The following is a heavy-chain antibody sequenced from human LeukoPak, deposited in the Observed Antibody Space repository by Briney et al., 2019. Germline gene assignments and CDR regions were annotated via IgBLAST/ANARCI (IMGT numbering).Heavy chain of an antibody. CDR3: ARVLGSGWYMDYFDY. Sequence: GASVNVSFKASGYTFTSYGISWVRQAPGQGLEWMGWISANDGNTDYPQKLQGRVTITRDTSASTAYMELGSLRSEDTAVYYCARVLGSGWYMDYFDYWGQGTLVTVSS. CDR2: ISANDGNT. CDR1: GYTFTSYG. J-gene: IGHJ4*02. V-gene: IGHV1-18*01. D-gene: IGHD6-19*01.